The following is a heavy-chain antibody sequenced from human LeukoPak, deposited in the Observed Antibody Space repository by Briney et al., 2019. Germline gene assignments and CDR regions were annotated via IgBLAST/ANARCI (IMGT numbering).Heavy chain of an antibody. J-gene: IGHJ4*02. CDR1: GFTFTNYA. CDR3: ARAREFGVVITTSFDY. D-gene: IGHD3-22*01. V-gene: IGHV3-23*01. Sequence: PVGSLTFSCAASGFTFTNYAMSWVRQAPGKGLEWVSGISGGGGTTYYADSVNGRCTISRDNSKNTLYLQMHSLRAEDTALYYCARAREFGVVITTSFDYWGRGTLDPVSS. CDR2: ISGGGGTT.